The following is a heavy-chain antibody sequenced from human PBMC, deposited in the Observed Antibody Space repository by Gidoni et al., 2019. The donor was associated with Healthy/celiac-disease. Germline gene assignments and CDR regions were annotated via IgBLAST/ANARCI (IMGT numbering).Heavy chain of an antibody. V-gene: IGHV3-30*04. Sequence: QVQLVESGGGVVQPGRSLRPSCAASGFTFSSYAMPWVRQDPGKGLEWVAVISYDGSNKYYADSVKGRFTISRDNSKNTLYLQMNSLRAEDTAVYYCARDLLYYDFWSAKGYGMDVWGQGTTVTVSS. CDR3: ARDLLYYDFWSAKGYGMDV. J-gene: IGHJ6*02. D-gene: IGHD3-3*01. CDR1: GFTFSSYA. CDR2: ISYDGSNK.